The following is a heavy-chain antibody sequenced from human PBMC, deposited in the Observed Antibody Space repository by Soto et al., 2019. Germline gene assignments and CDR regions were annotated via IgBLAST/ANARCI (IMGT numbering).Heavy chain of an antibody. CDR2: INPSGST. Sequence: QVQLQQWGAGLLKPSETLSLTCAVYGGSFSGYYWSWIRQPPGKGLEWIGEINPSGSTNYNTSLKSRVTISVGPSKHQFSLRLNSVTAADTAVYYCARGPSFTMIEVVQSTYYYYGMDVWGQGTTVTVSS. D-gene: IGHD3-22*01. J-gene: IGHJ6*02. V-gene: IGHV4-34*01. CDR1: GGSFSGYY. CDR3: ARGPSFTMIEVVQSTYYYYGMDV.